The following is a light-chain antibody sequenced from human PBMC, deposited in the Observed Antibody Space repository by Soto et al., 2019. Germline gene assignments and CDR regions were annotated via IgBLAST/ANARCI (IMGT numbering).Light chain of an antibody. Sequence: QSALTQPPSASGSPGQSVTISCTGTSSDVGGYNYVSWYQQHPGKAPKLMIYEVSKRPSGVPDRFSGSKSGNTASLTVSGLQAEDEDDYYCSSYAGSNTDVVFGGGTKLTVL. CDR3: SSYAGSNTDVV. CDR1: SSDVGGYNY. J-gene: IGLJ2*01. V-gene: IGLV2-8*01. CDR2: EVS.